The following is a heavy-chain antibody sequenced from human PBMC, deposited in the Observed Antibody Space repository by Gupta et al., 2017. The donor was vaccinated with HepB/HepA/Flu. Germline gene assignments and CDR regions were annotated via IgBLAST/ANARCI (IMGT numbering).Heavy chain of an antibody. D-gene: IGHD2-2*01. CDR3: ARDSFPARIVPEGDYMDV. CDR1: GYTFTGYY. J-gene: IGHJ6*03. V-gene: IGHV1-2*02. CDR2: INPNSGGT. Sequence: QVQLVQSGAEVKKPGASVKVSCKASGYTFTGYYMRWVRQAPGQGLEWMGWINPNSGGTNYAQKFQGRVTMTRDTSISTAYMELSRLRSDDTAVYYCARDSFPARIVPEGDYMDVWGKGTTVTVSS.